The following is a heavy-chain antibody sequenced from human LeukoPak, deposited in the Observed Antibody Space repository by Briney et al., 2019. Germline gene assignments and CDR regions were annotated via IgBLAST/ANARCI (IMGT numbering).Heavy chain of an antibody. CDR1: GFTSTDYY. V-gene: IGHV1-2*06. J-gene: IGHJ4*02. D-gene: IGHD1-14*01. Sequence: ASVKVSCKASGFTSTDYYLHWVRQAPGQGLEWMGRIILNNGATNYAQKFQGRVTLTRDTSISTAYMELSRQTSDDTAVYYCATDGGNHNFDYWGQGTLVTVSS. CDR2: IILNNGAT. CDR3: ATDGGNHNFDY.